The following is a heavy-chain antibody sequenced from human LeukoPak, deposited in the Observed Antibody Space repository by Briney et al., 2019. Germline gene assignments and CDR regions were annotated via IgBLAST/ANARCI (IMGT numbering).Heavy chain of an antibody. CDR1: GFTFDDYA. D-gene: IGHD6-19*01. V-gene: IGHV3-9*01. CDR2: ISWNSGSI. Sequence: GGSLRLSCAASGFTFDDYAMHWVRQAPGKGLEWVSGISWNSGSIGYADSVKGRFTISRDNAKNSLYLQMNSLRAEDTALYYCAKGDIAVADLWGQGTLVTVSS. CDR3: AKGDIAVADL. J-gene: IGHJ4*02.